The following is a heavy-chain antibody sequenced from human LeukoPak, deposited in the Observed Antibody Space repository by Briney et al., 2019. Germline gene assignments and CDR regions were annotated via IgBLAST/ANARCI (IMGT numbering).Heavy chain of an antibody. D-gene: IGHD2-2*01. CDR3: ARKPAGWGVWFFDY. CDR1: GYTFTSYD. CDR2: MNPNSGNT. V-gene: IGHV1-8*01. Sequence: GESLKISCKGSGYTFTSYDINWVRQATGQGLEWVGWMNPNSGNTGYAQKFQGRVTMTRNTSISTAYMELSSLRSEDTAVYYCARKPAGWGVWFFDYWGQGTLVTVSS. J-gene: IGHJ4*02.